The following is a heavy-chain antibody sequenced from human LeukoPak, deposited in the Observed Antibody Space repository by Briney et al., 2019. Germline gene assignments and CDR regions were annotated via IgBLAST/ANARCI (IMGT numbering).Heavy chain of an antibody. V-gene: IGHV4-34*01. CDR2: INHSGST. D-gene: IGHD3-22*01. CDR3: ARTSIYYNSSGYRS. Sequence: SETLSLTCAVYGGSFSGYYWSWIRQPPGKGLEWIGEINHSGSTNYNPSLKSRVTISVDTSKNQFSLKLSSVTAADTAVYYCARTSIYYNSSGYRSWGQGTLVTVSS. J-gene: IGHJ5*02. CDR1: GGSFSGYY.